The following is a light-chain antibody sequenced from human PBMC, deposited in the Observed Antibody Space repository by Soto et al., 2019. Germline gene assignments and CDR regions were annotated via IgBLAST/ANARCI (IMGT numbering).Light chain of an antibody. CDR3: CSYAGSSTWV. CDR1: SSNIGAGYD. J-gene: IGLJ3*02. Sequence: QSVLTQPPSVSGAPGQRVTISCTGSSSNIGAGYDVHWYQQLPGTAPKVLIYANSHRPSGVPDRFSGSQSGTSASLAITGLQAEDEADYYCCSYAGSSTWVFGGGTKLTVL. CDR2: ANS. V-gene: IGLV1-40*01.